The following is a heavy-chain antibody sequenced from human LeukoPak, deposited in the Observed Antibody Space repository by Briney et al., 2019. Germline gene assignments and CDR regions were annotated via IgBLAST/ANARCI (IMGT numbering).Heavy chain of an antibody. V-gene: IGHV3-13*05. CDR2: IGTAGDP. D-gene: IGHD2-15*01. Sequence: GGSLRLSCAASGFTFSSYDMHWVRQATGKGLEWVSAIGTAGDPYYPGSVKGRFTISRENAKNSSYLQMNSLRAGDRAVYYCASGGDYYYGMDVWGKGTTVTVCS. CDR1: GFTFSSYD. J-gene: IGHJ6*04. CDR3: ASGGDYYYGMDV.